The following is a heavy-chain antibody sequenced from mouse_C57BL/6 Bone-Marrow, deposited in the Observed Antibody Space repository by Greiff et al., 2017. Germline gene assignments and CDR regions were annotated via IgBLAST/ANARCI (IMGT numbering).Heavy chain of an antibody. J-gene: IGHJ4*01. CDR2: IYPRSGNT. CDR3: ARGDY. V-gene: IGHV1-81*01. CDR1: GYTFPSYG. Sequence: VQRVESGAELARPGASVKLSCKASGYTFPSYGISWVKQRTGQGLEWIGEIYPRSGNTYYNEKFKGKATLTVDTSSSTAYMQLSSLTSEDSAVYYCARGDYWGQGTSVTVSS.